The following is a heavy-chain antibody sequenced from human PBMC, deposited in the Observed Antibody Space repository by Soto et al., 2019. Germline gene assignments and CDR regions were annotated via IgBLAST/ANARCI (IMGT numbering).Heavy chain of an antibody. J-gene: IGHJ4*02. CDR3: ARGPSGDKVDY. CDR1: GGSISNVNDC. D-gene: IGHD7-27*01. CDR2: IYSGGSI. Sequence: QVQLQESGPGLVKPSQTLSLTCIVSGGSISNVNDCWSWIRQRPDKGLEWIGHIYSGGSIYNNPSLTSRVTISVAPSKNQFPLQLSSVSAADTAVYYFARGPSGDKVDYWGQGTLVTVSS. V-gene: IGHV4-30-4*01.